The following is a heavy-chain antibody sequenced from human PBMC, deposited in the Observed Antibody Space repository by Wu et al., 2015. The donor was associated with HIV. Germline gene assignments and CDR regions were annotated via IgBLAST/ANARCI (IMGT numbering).Heavy chain of an antibody. CDR3: ARDRVSCSSTSCYTPDF. Sequence: LVAVWRTEGEEAWGRTSKGTPARTSSXTFSNYGISWVRQARGQGLEWMGWISAHNGNTNYAQKIQGRVTMTRDTSTSTAYMELRSLRSDDTAIYYCARDRVSCSSTSCYTPDFWGQGTLVTVSS. CDR1: SXTFSNYG. J-gene: IGHJ4*02. D-gene: IGHD2-2*02. CDR2: ISAHNGNT. V-gene: IGHV1-18*01.